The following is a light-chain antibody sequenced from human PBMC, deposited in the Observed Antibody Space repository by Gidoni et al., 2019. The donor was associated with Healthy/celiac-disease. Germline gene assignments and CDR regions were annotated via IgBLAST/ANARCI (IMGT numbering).Light chain of an antibody. CDR1: KSVSSSY. Sequence: EIVLTHSPGTLSLSPGERATLSCRASKSVSSSYLAWYQQKPGQAPRLLIYGASSRATGIPDRFSGSGSGTDFTLTISRLEPEDFAVYYCQQYGSSPPKYSFGQGTKLEIK. CDR2: GAS. J-gene: IGKJ2*03. CDR3: QQYGSSPPKYS. V-gene: IGKV3-20*01.